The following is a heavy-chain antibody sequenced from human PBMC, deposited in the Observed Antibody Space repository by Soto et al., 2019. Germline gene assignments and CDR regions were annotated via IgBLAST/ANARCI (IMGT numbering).Heavy chain of an antibody. J-gene: IGHJ4*02. Sequence: QVQLQESGPGLVKPSGTLSLTCSVSGGSISDNWWSWVRQPTGKWLEWIGEIYHTWSTHYNPSLWSRVTILIDKSKNPFTLKLSSVTAADTAVYYCEMHIVVPRTRGFDFCGQGTLGTDSS. D-gene: IGHD2-21*01. CDR3: EMHIVVPRTRGFDF. CDR1: GGSISDNW. V-gene: IGHV4-4*02. CDR2: IYHTWST.